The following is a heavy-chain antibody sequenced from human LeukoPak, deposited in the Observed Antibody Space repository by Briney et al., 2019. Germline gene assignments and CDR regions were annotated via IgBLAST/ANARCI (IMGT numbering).Heavy chain of an antibody. CDR2: MNPNSGNT. Sequence: GASVKVSCKASGYTFTSYDINWVRQATGQGLEWMGWMNPNSGNTGYAQKFQGRVTMTRNTSISTAYMELSSLRSEDTAVYYCARGVGDYVWGSYRYYYYYYMDVWGKGTTVTVSS. CDR3: ARGVGDYVWGSYRYYYYYYMDV. CDR1: GYTFTSYD. D-gene: IGHD3-16*02. J-gene: IGHJ6*03. V-gene: IGHV1-8*01.